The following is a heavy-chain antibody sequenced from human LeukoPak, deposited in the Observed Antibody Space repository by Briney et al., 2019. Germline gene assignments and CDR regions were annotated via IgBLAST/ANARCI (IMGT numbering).Heavy chain of an antibody. CDR3: ARRGPPRTMLRGVKSGWFDP. Sequence: SETLSLTCAVYGGSFSGYYWSWIRQPPGKGLEWIGEINHSGSTNYNPSLKSRVTISVDTSKNQFSPKLSSVTAADTAVYYCARRGPPRTMLRGVKSGWFDPWGQGTLVTVSS. D-gene: IGHD3-10*01. V-gene: IGHV4-34*01. J-gene: IGHJ5*02. CDR2: INHSGST. CDR1: GGSFSGYY.